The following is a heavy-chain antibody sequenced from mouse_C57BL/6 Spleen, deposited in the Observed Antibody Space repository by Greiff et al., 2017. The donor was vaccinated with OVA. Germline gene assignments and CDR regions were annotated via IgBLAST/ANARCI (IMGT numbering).Heavy chain of an antibody. J-gene: IGHJ2*01. D-gene: IGHD2-1*01. CDR3: ARKGNYVYVDD. V-gene: IGHV5-17*01. CDR1: GFTFSDYG. CDR2: ISTGSSTI. Sequence: EVHLVESGGGLVKPGGSLKLSCAASGFTFSDYGMHWVRQAPEKGLEWVAYISTGSSTIYYADPVKGRFTISTDNAKNPLFMQMAGLRAEDTAMEYCARKGNYVYVDDRGKGTTLTGST.